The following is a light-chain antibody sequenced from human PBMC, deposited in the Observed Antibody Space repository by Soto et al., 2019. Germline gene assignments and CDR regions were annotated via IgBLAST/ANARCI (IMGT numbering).Light chain of an antibody. Sequence: EIVLTQSPGTLXLSPXERATLSCRASQSVSSSYLAWYQQKPGQAPRLLIYGASSRATGIPDRFSGSGSGTDFTLTISRLEPEDFAVYYCQQYGSSPWTXGQGTKVEIK. CDR3: QQYGSSPWT. CDR1: QSVSSSY. V-gene: IGKV3-20*01. CDR2: GAS. J-gene: IGKJ1*01.